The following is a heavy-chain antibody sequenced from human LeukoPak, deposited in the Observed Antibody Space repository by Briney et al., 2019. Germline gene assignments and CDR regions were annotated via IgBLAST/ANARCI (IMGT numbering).Heavy chain of an antibody. CDR2: ISDDGSNK. CDR3: ARDSSAKEMPTIEHVIDN. D-gene: IGHD5-24*01. V-gene: IGHV3-30*03. Sequence: GGSLRLSCAASGFTFSSYSMNWVRQAPGKGLEWVAVISDDGSNKYHADSVKGRFTISRDISKNTLYLQMNSLRAEDTAVYYCARDSSAKEMPTIEHVIDNWGQGTLVTVSS. CDR1: GFTFSSYS. J-gene: IGHJ4*02.